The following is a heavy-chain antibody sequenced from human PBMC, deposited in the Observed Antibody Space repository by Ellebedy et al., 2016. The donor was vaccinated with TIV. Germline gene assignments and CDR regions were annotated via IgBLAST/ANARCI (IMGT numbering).Heavy chain of an antibody. Sequence: LRLXXTVSGGSISSGDYYWSWIRQPPGKGLEWIGYIYYSGSTYYNPSLKSRVTISVDTSKNQFSLKLSSVTAADTAVYYCARERGYYDPGAFDIWGQGTMVTVSS. CDR3: ARERGYYDPGAFDI. CDR1: GGSISSGDYY. D-gene: IGHD3-22*01. J-gene: IGHJ3*02. V-gene: IGHV4-30-4*01. CDR2: IYYSGST.